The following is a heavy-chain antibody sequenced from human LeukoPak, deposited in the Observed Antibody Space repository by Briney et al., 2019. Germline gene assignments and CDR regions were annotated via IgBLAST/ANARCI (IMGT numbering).Heavy chain of an antibody. J-gene: IGHJ4*02. CDR2: IYYSGST. Sequence: SETLSLTCTVSGGSISSSSYYWGWIRQPPGKGLEWIGSIYYSGSTYYNPSLKSRVNTSVDTSKNQFSLKLSSVTAADTAVYYCARQLGYCSSTSCYADKVDYWGQGTLVTVSS. V-gene: IGHV4-39*01. D-gene: IGHD2-2*01. CDR1: GGSISSSSYY. CDR3: ARQLGYCSSTSCYADKVDY.